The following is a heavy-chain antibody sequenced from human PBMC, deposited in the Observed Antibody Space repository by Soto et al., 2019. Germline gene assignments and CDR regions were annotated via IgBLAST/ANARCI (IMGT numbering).Heavy chain of an antibody. D-gene: IGHD3-22*01. CDR2: IYHSGST. CDR1: GGSISSGGYS. J-gene: IGHJ5*02. Sequence: SETLSLTCAVSGGSISSGGYSWSWIRQPPGKGLEWIGYIYHSGSTYYNPSLKSRVTISVDRSKNQFSLKLSSVTAADTAVYYCARAVTYYYDSSWFDPWGQGTLVTVSS. V-gene: IGHV4-30-2*01. CDR3: ARAVTYYYDSSWFDP.